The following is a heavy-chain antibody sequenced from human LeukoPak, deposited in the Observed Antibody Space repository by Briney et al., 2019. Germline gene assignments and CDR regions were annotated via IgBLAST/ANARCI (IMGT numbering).Heavy chain of an antibody. CDR2: IREDGSER. Sequence: GGSLRLSCTASGFTFSNYWMNWVRQAPGKGLEWVANIREDGSERHYVDSVKGRFTISRDNSKNTLSLQMNSLRAEDTAIYYCAKATVGTNYYYFYAMDVWGQGTTVTVSS. D-gene: IGHD1-1*01. V-gene: IGHV3-7*05. CDR1: GFTFSNYW. J-gene: IGHJ6*02. CDR3: AKATVGTNYYYFYAMDV.